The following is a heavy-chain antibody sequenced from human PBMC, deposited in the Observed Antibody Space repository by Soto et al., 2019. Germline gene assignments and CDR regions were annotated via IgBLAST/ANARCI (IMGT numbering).Heavy chain of an antibody. CDR2: LGAYNGNT. Sequence: QVHLVQSGAEVKEPGASVKVSCKASGYTFTSYAISWVRQAPGQGLEWMGWLGAYNGNTNYAQNVQGRVTVTTDTSTDTAYMELRSLRSDDTAVYYCATVVGAVPYWGQGTLVTVSS. J-gene: IGHJ4*02. D-gene: IGHD1-26*01. CDR1: GYTFTSYA. CDR3: ATVVGAVPY. V-gene: IGHV1-18*01.